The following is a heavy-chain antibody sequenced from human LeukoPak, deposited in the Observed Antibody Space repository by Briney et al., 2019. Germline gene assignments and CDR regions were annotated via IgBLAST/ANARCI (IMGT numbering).Heavy chain of an antibody. CDR1: GFTFSSYA. CDR2: ISGSGGST. CDR3: AKDLAPGDI. V-gene: IGHV3-23*01. Sequence: GGSLRLSCAASGFTFSSYAMRWVRQAPGKGVEGVSAISGSGGSTYYADSVKGRFTISRDNSKNTLYLQMNSLRVEDTAVYYCAKDLAPGDIWGQGTMVTVSS. J-gene: IGHJ3*02. D-gene: IGHD3-16*01.